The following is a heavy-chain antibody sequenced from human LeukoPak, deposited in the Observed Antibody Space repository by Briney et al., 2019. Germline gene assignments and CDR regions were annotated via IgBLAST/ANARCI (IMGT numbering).Heavy chain of an antibody. V-gene: IGHV6-1*01. Sequence: SQTLSLTCALSGDSVSSNSAAWNWLRQSPSRGLEWLGRTYYRSKWYNDYAVSVKSRITINPDTSKNQFSLQLNAVTPEDTAVYYCARHQGSGYGLLYDYWGQGTLVTVSS. CDR1: GDSVSSNSAA. CDR2: TYYRSKWYN. D-gene: IGHD3-10*01. J-gene: IGHJ4*02. CDR3: ARHQGSGYGLLYDY.